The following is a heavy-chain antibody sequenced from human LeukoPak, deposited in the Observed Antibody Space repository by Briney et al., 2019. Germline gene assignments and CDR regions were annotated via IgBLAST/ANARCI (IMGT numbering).Heavy chain of an antibody. CDR2: ISYDGSNK. V-gene: IGHV3-30-3*01. CDR3: ARVCTSSTSCYRSTADY. CDR1: GFTFSSYA. Sequence: GGSLRLSCAASGFTFSSYAMHWVRQAPGKGLEWVAVISYDGSNKYYADSVKGRFTISRDNSKNTLYLQMNSLRAEDTAVYYCARVCTSSTSCYRSTADYWGQGTLVTVSS. J-gene: IGHJ4*02. D-gene: IGHD2-2*02.